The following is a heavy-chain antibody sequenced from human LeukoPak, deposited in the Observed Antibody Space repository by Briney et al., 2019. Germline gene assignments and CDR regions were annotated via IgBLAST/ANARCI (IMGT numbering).Heavy chain of an antibody. Sequence: SETLSLTCTVSGGSISSSSYYWGWIRQPPGKGLEWIGSICYSGSTYYNPSLKSRVTISVDTSKNQFSLKLSSVTAADTAVYYCATQVATGPDYWGQGTLVTVSS. CDR2: ICYSGST. V-gene: IGHV4-39*01. D-gene: IGHD5-12*01. CDR1: GGSISSSSYY. J-gene: IGHJ4*02. CDR3: ATQVATGPDY.